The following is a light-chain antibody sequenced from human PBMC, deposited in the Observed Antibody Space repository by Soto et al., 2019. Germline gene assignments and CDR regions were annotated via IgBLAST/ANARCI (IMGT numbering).Light chain of an antibody. J-gene: IGKJ4*01. CDR3: QQRSNWPLT. Sequence: EIVMTQSPATLSVSPGESATLSFSASQSVSSNLAWYQQKPGQAPSLLIYGASIRATGIPARFSGSGSGTDFTLTISSLEPEDFAVYYCQQRSNWPLTFGGGTKVDIK. CDR1: QSVSSN. CDR2: GAS. V-gene: IGKV3-11*01.